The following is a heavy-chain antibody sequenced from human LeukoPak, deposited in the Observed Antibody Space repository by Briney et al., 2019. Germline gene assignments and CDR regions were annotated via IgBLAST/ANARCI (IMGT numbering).Heavy chain of an antibody. CDR1: GYTFTSYD. Sequence: ASVKVSCKASGYTFTSYDINWVRQATGQGLEWMGWMNPNSGNTGYAQKFQGRVTMTRNTSISTAYMELSSLRSEDTAVYYCARMTTVTTTLFDYWGQGTLVTVSS. CDR2: MNPNSGNT. CDR3: ARMTTVTTTLFDY. V-gene: IGHV1-8*01. J-gene: IGHJ4*02. D-gene: IGHD4-11*01.